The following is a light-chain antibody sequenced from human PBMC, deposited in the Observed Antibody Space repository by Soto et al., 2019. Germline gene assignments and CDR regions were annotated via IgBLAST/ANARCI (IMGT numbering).Light chain of an antibody. CDR1: QRVSIY. Sequence: EIALTQSPATLSLSPGERATLSCRASQRVSIYLAWYQQKPGQAPRLLIYDASNRATGIAARFSGSGSGTDFTLTISSLEAEDSAVYYCQQCSNWPTTFGQGTRLEIK. J-gene: IGKJ5*01. CDR3: QQCSNWPTT. V-gene: IGKV3-11*01. CDR2: DAS.